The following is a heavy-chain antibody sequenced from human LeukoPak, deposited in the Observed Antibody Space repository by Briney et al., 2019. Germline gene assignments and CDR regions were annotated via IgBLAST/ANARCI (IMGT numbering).Heavy chain of an antibody. CDR2: INPNSGGT. J-gene: IGHJ3*02. D-gene: IGHD1-1*01. Sequence: ASVKVSCKASGYTFTGYYMHWVRQAPGQGLEWMGWINPNSGGTNYAQKFQGRVTMTRDTSISTAYVELSRLRSDDTAVYYCARDWNWNDVETGAFDIWGQGTMVTVSS. CDR1: GYTFTGYY. V-gene: IGHV1-2*02. CDR3: ARDWNWNDVETGAFDI.